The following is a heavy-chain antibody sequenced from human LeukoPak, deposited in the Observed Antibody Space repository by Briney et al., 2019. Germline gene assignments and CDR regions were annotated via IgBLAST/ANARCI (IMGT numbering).Heavy chain of an antibody. CDR1: GFTFSDSS. Sequence: GGSLRLSCAASGFTFSDSSMHWVRQASGKGLEWVGRIRSKGNNYATAYAASVKGRFIVSRDDSKNTAYLQMNSLKTEDTAVYYCTRLNTSPRWGQGTLVTVSS. CDR2: IRSKGNNYAT. D-gene: IGHD1/OR15-1a*01. CDR3: TRLNTSPR. J-gene: IGHJ4*02. V-gene: IGHV3-73*01.